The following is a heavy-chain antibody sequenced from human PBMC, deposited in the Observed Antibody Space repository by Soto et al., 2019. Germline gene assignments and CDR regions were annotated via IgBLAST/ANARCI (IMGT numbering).Heavy chain of an antibody. CDR1: GFTFSSYG. CDR2: ISYDGSNK. J-gene: IGHJ6*02. V-gene: IGHV3-30*18. Sequence: QVQLVESGGGVVQPGRSLRLSCAASGFTFSSYGMHWVRQAPGKGLEWVAVISYDGSNKYYADSVKGRFTISRDNSKNTLYLQMNSLRAEDTAVYYCAKDLPGSWYYYYGMDVWGQGTTVTVSS. D-gene: IGHD6-13*01. CDR3: AKDLPGSWYYYYGMDV.